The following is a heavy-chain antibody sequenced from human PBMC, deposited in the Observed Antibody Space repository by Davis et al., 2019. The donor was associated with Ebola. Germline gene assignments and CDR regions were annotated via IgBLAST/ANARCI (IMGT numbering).Heavy chain of an antibody. Sequence: SETLSLTCAVYGGSFSGYYWSWIRQPPGKGLEWIGEINHSGSTNYNPSLKSRVTISVDTSKNQFSLKLSSVTAADTAVYYCARAVRDYYGSGSYDYWGQGTLVTVSS. V-gene: IGHV4-34*01. CDR2: INHSGST. D-gene: IGHD3-10*01. CDR1: GGSFSGYY. CDR3: ARAVRDYYGSGSYDY. J-gene: IGHJ4*02.